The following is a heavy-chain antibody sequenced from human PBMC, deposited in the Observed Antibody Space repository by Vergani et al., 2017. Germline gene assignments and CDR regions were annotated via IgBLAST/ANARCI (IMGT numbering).Heavy chain of an antibody. V-gene: IGHV3-30*04. CDR2: ISYDGSNK. D-gene: IGHD5-12*01. CDR3: ATSLVATMGGAVDY. CDR1: GFTFSSYA. J-gene: IGHJ4*02. Sequence: QVRLVESGGGVVQPGRSLRLSCAASGFTFSSYAMHWVRQAPGKGLEWVAVISYDGSNKYYADSVKGRFTISRDNSKNTLYLQMNSLRAEDTAVYYCATSLVATMGGAVDYWGQGTLVTVSS.